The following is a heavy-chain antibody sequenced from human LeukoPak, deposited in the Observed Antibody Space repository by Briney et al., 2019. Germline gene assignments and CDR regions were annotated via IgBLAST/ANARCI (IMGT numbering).Heavy chain of an antibody. CDR3: ARTPKSETYYYDSSGYSPFDY. CDR2: IIPIFGTA. J-gene: IGHJ4*02. V-gene: IGHV1-69*05. Sequence: ASVKVSCKASGGTFSSYAIGWVRQAPGQGLEWMGGIIPIFGTANYAQKFQGRVTITTDESTSTAYMELSSLRSEDTAVYYCARTPKSETYYYDSSGYSPFDYWGQGTLVTVSS. D-gene: IGHD3-22*01. CDR1: GGTFSSYA.